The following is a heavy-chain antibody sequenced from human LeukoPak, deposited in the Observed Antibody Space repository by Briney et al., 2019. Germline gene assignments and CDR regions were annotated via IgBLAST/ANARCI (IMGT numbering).Heavy chain of an antibody. D-gene: IGHD5-12*01. Sequence: ASVKVSCKASLYTLTSYDINWVRQATGQGLEWMGWMNPNSGSTGYAQKFQSRVTITRNTSISTAYMELSGLRSEDTAVYYCARGRSTGYPYYFEYWGQGTLVAVSS. J-gene: IGHJ4*02. V-gene: IGHV1-8*03. CDR3: ARGRSTGYPYYFEY. CDR1: LYTLTSYD. CDR2: MNPNSGST.